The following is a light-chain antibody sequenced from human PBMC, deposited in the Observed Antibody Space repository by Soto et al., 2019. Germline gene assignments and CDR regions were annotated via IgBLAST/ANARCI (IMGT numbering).Light chain of an antibody. J-gene: IGKJ1*01. CDR3: QQYVSSLT. V-gene: IGKV3-20*01. CDR1: QSVDSTF. CDR2: GAS. Sequence: EIVLTQSPGSLSLSPGERATLSCRASQSVDSTFFAWYQHKPGQAPRLLIYGASKRATGIPYRFSGSGSGTDFTLTISRLEPEDFAVYYCQQYVSSLTFGQGTKVEIK.